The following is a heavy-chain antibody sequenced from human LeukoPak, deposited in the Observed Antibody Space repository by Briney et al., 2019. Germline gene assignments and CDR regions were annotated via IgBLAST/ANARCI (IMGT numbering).Heavy chain of an antibody. J-gene: IGHJ4*02. Sequence: GGSLRLSCAASGFTFSNYGMHWVRQAPGKGLEWMTFIRHDGNSKYYADSAKGRFTISRDNSKNTVYLQMNSLRAEDTAVYYCAKGHGYSYGPYLDYWGQGTLVTVSS. CDR3: AKGHGYSYGPYLDY. CDR1: GFTFSNYG. D-gene: IGHD5-18*01. V-gene: IGHV3-30*02. CDR2: IRHDGNSK.